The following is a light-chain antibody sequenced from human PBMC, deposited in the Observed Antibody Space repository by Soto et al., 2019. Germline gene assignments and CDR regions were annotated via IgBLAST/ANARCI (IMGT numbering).Light chain of an antibody. V-gene: IGKV1D-12*01. J-gene: IGKJ5*01. CDR3: QQATRFPIT. Sequence: DIQVTESPFSVFASVGARVTTPRRASQDITGYLAWYKHKPGRTPELLIHGASRLQRGVPARFRGSGSGTDFTLSINSLTPKAFATYYCQQATRFPITFGQGTRLDIK. CDR1: QDITGY. CDR2: GAS.